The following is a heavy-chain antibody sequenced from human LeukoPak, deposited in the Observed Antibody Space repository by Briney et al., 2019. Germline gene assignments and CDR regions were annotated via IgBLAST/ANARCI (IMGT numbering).Heavy chain of an antibody. D-gene: IGHD2-15*01. CDR3: VRGGRMNWFDP. V-gene: IGHV4-34*01. J-gene: IGHJ5*02. Sequence: SETLSLTCAVYGGSFSGYYWSWIRQPPGKGLEWIGEINHSGSTNYNPSLKSRVTISVDTSKNQFSLKLSSVTAADTALYYCVRGGRMNWFDPWGQGTLVTVSS. CDR2: INHSGST. CDR1: GGSFSGYY.